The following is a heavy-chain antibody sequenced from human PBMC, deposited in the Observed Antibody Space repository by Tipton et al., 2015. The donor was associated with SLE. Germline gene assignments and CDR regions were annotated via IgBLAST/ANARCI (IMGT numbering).Heavy chain of an antibody. CDR2: ISSRSSYI. V-gene: IGHV3-21*01. D-gene: IGHD5-12*01. J-gene: IGHJ4*02. Sequence: SLRLSCAASGFTFSSYSMDWVRQAPGKGLEWVSSISSRSSYIYYADSVKGRFTISRDNAKNSLYLQRNSLRAEDTAVYYCARDAGYSGYAQWVRGPLVTVSS. CDR3: ARDAGYSGYAQ. CDR1: GFTFSSYS.